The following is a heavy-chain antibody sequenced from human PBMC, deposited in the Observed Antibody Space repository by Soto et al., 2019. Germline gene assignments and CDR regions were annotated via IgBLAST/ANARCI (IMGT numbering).Heavy chain of an antibody. CDR3: ARGRVRFLEWLPRDFDY. Sequence: ASETLSLTCAVYGGSFSGYYWSWIRQPPGKGLEWIGEINHSGSTNYNPSLKSRVTISLDTSKNQFSLKLSSVTAADTAVYYCARGRVRFLEWLPRDFDYWGQGTLVTVSS. J-gene: IGHJ4*02. CDR1: GGSFSGYY. V-gene: IGHV4-34*01. D-gene: IGHD3-3*01. CDR2: INHSGST.